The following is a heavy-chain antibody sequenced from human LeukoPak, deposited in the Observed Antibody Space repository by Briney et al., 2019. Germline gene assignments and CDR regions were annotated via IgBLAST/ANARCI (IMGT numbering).Heavy chain of an antibody. V-gene: IGHV3-15*01. Sequence: RSGGSLRLSCAVSEFTLTYAWMNWLRQAPGKGLEWVGRIKSKTDGGTTDYAAPVKGRFTISRDDSKTTLYLQMNSLKTEDTAVYYCTTRLVDIWGQGTMVTVSS. CDR3: TTRLVDI. CDR1: EFTLTYAW. CDR2: IKSKTDGGTT. J-gene: IGHJ3*02.